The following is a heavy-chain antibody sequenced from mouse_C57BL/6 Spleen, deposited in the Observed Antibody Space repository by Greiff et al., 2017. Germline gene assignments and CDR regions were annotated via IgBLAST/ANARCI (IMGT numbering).Heavy chain of an antibody. Sequence: VQLQQSGPELVKPGASVKISCKASGYAFSSSWMNWVKQRPGKGLEWIGRIYPGDGDTNYNGKFKGKATLTADKSSSTAYMQLSSLTSEDSAVYFCARHYSNGFDYWGQGTTLTVSS. CDR3: ARHYSNGFDY. J-gene: IGHJ2*01. CDR2: IYPGDGDT. CDR1: GYAFSSSW. D-gene: IGHD2-5*01. V-gene: IGHV1-82*01.